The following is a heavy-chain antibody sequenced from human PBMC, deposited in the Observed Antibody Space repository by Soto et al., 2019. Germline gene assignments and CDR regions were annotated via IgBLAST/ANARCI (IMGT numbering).Heavy chain of an antibody. CDR3: AKGLRFMEH. CDR2: ISNDGMNT. D-gene: IGHD1-1*01. CDR1: GLTFSSYA. V-gene: IGHV3-30-3*02. J-gene: IGHJ1*01. Sequence: GGSLRLSCVASGLTFSSYALHWVRQAPGKGLEWVALISNDGMNTFYADSVKGRMTVSRDKAEKTMYLQMNSLTAEDTAVYYCAKGLRFMEHWGQGTVVTVSS.